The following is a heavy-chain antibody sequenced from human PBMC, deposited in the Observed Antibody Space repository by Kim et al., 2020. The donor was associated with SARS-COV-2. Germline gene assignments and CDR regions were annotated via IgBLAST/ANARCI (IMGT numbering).Heavy chain of an antibody. CDR3: ATGGGHTAIDSDF. Sequence: SETLSLTCTVSGGPMRSSGYYWGWLRHSPGKGLEWIGSIFNGGDTNYNPSLKSRVTISVDTSKNQFSLKVRSVTAADTAVYYCATGGGHTAIDSDF. CDR2: IFNGGDT. D-gene: IGHD5-18*01. J-gene: IGHJ4*01. V-gene: IGHV4-39*02. CDR1: GGPMRSSGYY.